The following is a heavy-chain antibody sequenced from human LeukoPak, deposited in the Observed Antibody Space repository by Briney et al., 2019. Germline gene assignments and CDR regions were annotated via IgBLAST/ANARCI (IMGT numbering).Heavy chain of an antibody. CDR3: ARVMYGSYGYDY. Sequence: ASVKVSCKASGYTFTSYDINWVRQATGQGLEWMGWMNPNSGNTGYAQKFQGRVTMTRNTSISTAYTELSSLRSEDTAVYYCARVMYGSYGYDYWGQGTLVTVSS. D-gene: IGHD5-18*01. CDR1: GYTFTSYD. J-gene: IGHJ4*02. CDR2: MNPNSGNT. V-gene: IGHV1-8*01.